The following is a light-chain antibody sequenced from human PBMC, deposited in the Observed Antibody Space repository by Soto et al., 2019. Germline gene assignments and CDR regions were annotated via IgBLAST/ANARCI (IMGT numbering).Light chain of an antibody. V-gene: IGLV1-40*01. CDR3: QSYDSSLSGYV. CDR1: SSNIGAGYD. CDR2: GNS. Sequence: QSVLPQPPSVSWAPGQRVTISCTGSSSNIGAGYDVHWYQQLPGTAPKLLIYGNSNRPSGVPDRFSGSKSGTSASLAITGLQAEDEADYYCQSYDSSLSGYVFGTGTKLTVL. J-gene: IGLJ1*01.